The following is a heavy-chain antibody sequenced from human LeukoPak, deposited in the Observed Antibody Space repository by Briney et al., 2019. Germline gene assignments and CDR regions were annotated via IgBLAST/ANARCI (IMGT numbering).Heavy chain of an antibody. CDR1: GYSISSGYY. Sequence: SETLSLTCTVSGYSISSGYYWGWIRQPPGKGLEWIGSIYHSGSTYYNPSLKSRVTISVDTSKNQLSLKLSSVTAADTAVYYCARAGGCSSTSCYTFDYWGQGTLVTVSS. V-gene: IGHV4-38-2*02. D-gene: IGHD2-2*02. J-gene: IGHJ4*02. CDR2: IYHSGST. CDR3: ARAGGCSSTSCYTFDY.